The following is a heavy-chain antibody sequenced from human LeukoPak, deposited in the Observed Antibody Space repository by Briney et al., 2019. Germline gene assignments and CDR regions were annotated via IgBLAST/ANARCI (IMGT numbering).Heavy chain of an antibody. Sequence: GGSLRLFCEASGFTFSSYWMSWVRQAPGKGLEWVANIKQDGSEKYYVDSVKGRFTISRDNAKNSLYLQMNSLRAEDTAVYYCASTLTLDNWGQGTLVIVSS. D-gene: IGHD3-16*01. V-gene: IGHV3-7*03. J-gene: IGHJ4*02. CDR2: IKQDGSEK. CDR3: ASTLTLDN. CDR1: GFTFSSYW.